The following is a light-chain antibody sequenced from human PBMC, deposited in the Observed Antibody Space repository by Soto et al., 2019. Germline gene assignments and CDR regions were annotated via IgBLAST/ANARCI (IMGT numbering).Light chain of an antibody. CDR1: QGISSY. Sequence: AIRMTQSPSSFSASTADRGTITCRASQGISSYLACYQQKPGKAPTLLIYAASTLQSGIPSRFSGSGSETDFTLTFSAMHSEHFATYSCKQYYSYPYPFGQGTKVDIK. V-gene: IGKV1-8*01. CDR2: AAS. J-gene: IGKJ2*01. CDR3: KQYYSYPYP.